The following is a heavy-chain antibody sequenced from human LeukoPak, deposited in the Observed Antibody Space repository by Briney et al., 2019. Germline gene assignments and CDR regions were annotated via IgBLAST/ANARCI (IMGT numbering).Heavy chain of an antibody. J-gene: IGHJ5*02. D-gene: IGHD6-25*01. CDR2: IRSKANSYAT. Sequence: GGSLRLSCAGSGFPFSGSAMHWVRQASGKGLEWVGRIRSKANSYATAYAASVKGRFTISRDDSKNTAYLQMNSLKTEDTAVYYCTTLTGYSSGWHNWFDPWGQGTLVTVSS. CDR1: GFPFSGSA. V-gene: IGHV3-73*01. CDR3: TTLTGYSSGWHNWFDP.